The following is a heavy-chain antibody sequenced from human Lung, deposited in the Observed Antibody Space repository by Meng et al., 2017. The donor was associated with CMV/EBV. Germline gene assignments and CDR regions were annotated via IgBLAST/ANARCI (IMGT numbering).Heavy chain of an antibody. J-gene: IGHJ6*02. CDR2: INVYNGRR. CDR1: GYTFTSYG. Sequence: ASVKVSCKASGYTFTSYGISWVRQAPGQGLEWMGWINVYNGRRDYAQRFKDRVTMTTDTSTSTAHMDLKSLRSDDTATYYCARERGYCSMIDCYQDGMDVWGQGTTVTVSS. V-gene: IGHV1-18*01. D-gene: IGHD2-2*01. CDR3: ARERGYCSMIDCYQDGMDV.